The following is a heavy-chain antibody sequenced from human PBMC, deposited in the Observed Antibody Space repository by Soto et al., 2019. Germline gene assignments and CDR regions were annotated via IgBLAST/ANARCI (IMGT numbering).Heavy chain of an antibody. CDR1: GYTFTSYY. J-gene: IGHJ4*02. CDR2: INPSGGST. CDR3: ARTYYYDSSGYVPFDY. Sequence: VASVKVSCKASGYTFTSYYMHWVRQAPGQGLEWMGIINPSGGSTSYAQKFQGRVTMTRDTSTSTVYMELSSLRSEDTAVYYCARTYYYDSSGYVPFDYWGQGTLVTVSS. D-gene: IGHD3-22*01. V-gene: IGHV1-46*01.